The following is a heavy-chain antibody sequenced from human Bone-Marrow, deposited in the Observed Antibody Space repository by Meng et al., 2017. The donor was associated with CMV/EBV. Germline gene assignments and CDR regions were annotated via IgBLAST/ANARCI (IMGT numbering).Heavy chain of an antibody. CDR1: GFTFSSFW. Sequence: GESLKISCAASGFTFSSFWMSWVRQAPGKGLEWVSSISSSSSYIYYADSVKGRFTISRDNAKNSLYLQMNSLRAEDTAVYYCARVGITIFGVVIESSDYFDYWGQGTRVTVSS. J-gene: IGHJ4*02. CDR3: ARVGITIFGVVIESSDYFDY. CDR2: ISSSSSYI. D-gene: IGHD3-3*01. V-gene: IGHV3-21*01.